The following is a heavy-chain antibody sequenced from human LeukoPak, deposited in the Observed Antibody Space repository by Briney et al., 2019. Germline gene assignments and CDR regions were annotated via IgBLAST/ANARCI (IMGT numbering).Heavy chain of an antibody. J-gene: IGHJ4*02. CDR1: GYSISSGYY. CDR3: ARDNYDFWSGKENYFDY. CDR2: IYHSGST. V-gene: IGHV4-38-2*02. Sequence: TSETLSLTGTVSGYSISSGYYWGWIRQPPGKGLEWIGSIYHSGSTYYNPSLKSRVTISVDTSKNQFSLKLSSVTAADTAVYYCARDNYDFWSGKENYFDYWGQGTLVTVSS. D-gene: IGHD3-3*01.